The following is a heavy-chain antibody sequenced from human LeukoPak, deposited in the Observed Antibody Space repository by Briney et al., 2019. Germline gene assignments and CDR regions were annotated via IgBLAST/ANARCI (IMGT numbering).Heavy chain of an antibody. D-gene: IGHD2-21*01. V-gene: IGHV3-23*01. Sequence: GGSLRLSCAASGFIFSSYAMTWVRQAPGKGLEWVSSISESGTGTYSADSVRGRFTLSRDNSKNTLYLQMNNLRAEDTAVYYCARLRGDFWGQGTLVTVSS. CDR1: GFIFSSYA. CDR2: ISESGTGT. J-gene: IGHJ4*02. CDR3: ARLRGDF.